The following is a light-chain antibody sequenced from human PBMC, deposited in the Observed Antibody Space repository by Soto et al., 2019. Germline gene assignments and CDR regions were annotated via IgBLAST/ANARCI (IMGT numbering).Light chain of an antibody. CDR2: AAS. V-gene: IGKV1-39*01. J-gene: IGKJ5*01. CDR3: QQSYSTPIT. Sequence: DIQMTQSPSSLSASVGDRDTITCRASQSISSYLNWYQQKPGKAPKLLIYAASSLQSGVPSRFSGSGSGTDFTLTIGSLQPEDFATYYCQQSYSTPITFGQGTRLEIK. CDR1: QSISSY.